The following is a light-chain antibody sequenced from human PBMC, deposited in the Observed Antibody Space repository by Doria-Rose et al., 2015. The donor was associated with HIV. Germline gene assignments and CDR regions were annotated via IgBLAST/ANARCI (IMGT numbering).Light chain of an antibody. Sequence: DIQMTQSPESLGMSLGERATLNCKSNQSLLYTSKNYLAWHQQKPGQPPKLLIDWASTRQSGVPARFSGSGSGTDFTLTISSLEAEDVAVYYCQRYYDTPSFGPGTTVDIK. J-gene: IGKJ3*01. V-gene: IGKV4-1*01. CDR3: QRYYDTPS. CDR1: QSLLYTSKNY. CDR2: WAS.